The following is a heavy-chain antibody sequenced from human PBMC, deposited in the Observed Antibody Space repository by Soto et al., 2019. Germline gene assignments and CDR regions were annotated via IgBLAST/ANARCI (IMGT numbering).Heavy chain of an antibody. D-gene: IGHD3-22*01. V-gene: IGHV1-2*02. CDR2: INPNSGGT. CDR3: AREYDSSGYRYGPLYYGMDV. Sequence: ASVKVSCKASGYSFTGYYMHWVRQAPGQGLEWMGWINPNSGGTNYAQKFQGRVTMTRDTSISTAYMELSRLRSDDTAVYYCAREYDSSGYRYGPLYYGMDVWGQGTTVTVSS. J-gene: IGHJ6*02. CDR1: GYSFTGYY.